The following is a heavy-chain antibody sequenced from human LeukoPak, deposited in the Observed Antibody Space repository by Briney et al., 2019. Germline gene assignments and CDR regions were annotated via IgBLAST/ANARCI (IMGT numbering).Heavy chain of an antibody. CDR1: GGSISSYY. V-gene: IGHV4-4*07. Sequence: SETLSLTSTVSGGSISSYYWSWIRQPAGKGLEWIGRIYTSGGTNYNPSLKSRVTMSVDTSKNQFSLKLSSVTAADTAVYYCARDGGSGSYYYYMDVWGKGTTVTISS. D-gene: IGHD3-10*01. J-gene: IGHJ6*03. CDR2: IYTSGGT. CDR3: ARDGGSGSYYYYMDV.